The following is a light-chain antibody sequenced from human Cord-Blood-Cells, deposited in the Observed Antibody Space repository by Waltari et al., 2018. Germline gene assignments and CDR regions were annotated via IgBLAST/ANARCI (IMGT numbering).Light chain of an antibody. CDR1: SSDVGGYNY. CDR3: CSYSGSYKV. CDR2: DVS. Sequence: QSALTQPRSVSGSPGQSVTISCTGTSSDVGGYNYVSWYQQHPGKAPTLMIYDVSKRPSGVPDRFSGSKSGNTASVTISGLQAEDEADYYCCSYSGSYKVFGTGTKVTVL. J-gene: IGLJ1*01. V-gene: IGLV2-11*01.